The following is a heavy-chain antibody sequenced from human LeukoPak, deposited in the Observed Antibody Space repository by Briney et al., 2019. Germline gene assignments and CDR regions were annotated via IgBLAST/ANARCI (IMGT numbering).Heavy chain of an antibody. D-gene: IGHD1-26*01. CDR3: IRGTVGAPGNDY. CDR2: IDTDGSFT. V-gene: IGHV3-74*01. CDR1: GFXFSSYW. Sequence: GGSLRLSCAASGFXFSSYWMHWVRQAPGKGLVWVSRIDTDGSFTSYADSVRGRFTISRDNAKNTLYLQMSSLRAEDTAVYYCIRGTVGAPGNDYWGQGTLVTVSS. J-gene: IGHJ4*02.